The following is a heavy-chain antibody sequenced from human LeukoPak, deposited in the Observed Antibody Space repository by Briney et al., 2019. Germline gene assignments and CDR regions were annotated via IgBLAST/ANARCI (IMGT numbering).Heavy chain of an antibody. Sequence: SETLSLICAVYGGSFSGYYWSWIRQPPGKGLEWIGEINHSGSTNYNPSLKSRVTISVDTSKNQFSLKLSSVTAADTAVYYCARGFGYSSSYFDYWGQGTLVTVSS. CDR3: ARGFGYSSSYFDY. J-gene: IGHJ4*02. V-gene: IGHV4-34*01. CDR1: GGSFSGYY. D-gene: IGHD6-6*01. CDR2: INHSGST.